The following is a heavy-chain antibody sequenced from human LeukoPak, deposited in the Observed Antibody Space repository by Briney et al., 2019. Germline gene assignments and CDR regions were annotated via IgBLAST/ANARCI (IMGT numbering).Heavy chain of an antibody. CDR3: ARDLEKGAFDY. J-gene: IGHJ4*02. V-gene: IGHV3-30-3*01. CDR1: GFTFSSYA. Sequence: GGSLRLSCAASGFTFSSYAMHWVRQAPGKGLEWVAVISYDGSNKYYADSVKGRFTISRDNSKNTLYLQMNSLRAEDTAVYYCARDLEKGAFDYWGQGTLVTFSS. CDR2: ISYDGSNK.